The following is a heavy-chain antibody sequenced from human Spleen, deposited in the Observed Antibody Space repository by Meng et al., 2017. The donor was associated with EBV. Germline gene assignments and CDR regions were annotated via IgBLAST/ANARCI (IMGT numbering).Heavy chain of an antibody. CDR1: GYTFTSFE. Sequence: QESLVPSVHEVKKPGSSVKVSCKTSGYTFTSFEINWVRQATGQGLEWMGWMRPKSGNTGYAQKFQGRVTLTRNTSISTAYMELTNLRSEDTAIYYCARGKCSTTSCPIDHWGQGTLVTVSS. D-gene: IGHD2-2*01. CDR3: ARGKCSTTSCPIDH. V-gene: IGHV1-8*01. J-gene: IGHJ4*02. CDR2: MRPKSGNT.